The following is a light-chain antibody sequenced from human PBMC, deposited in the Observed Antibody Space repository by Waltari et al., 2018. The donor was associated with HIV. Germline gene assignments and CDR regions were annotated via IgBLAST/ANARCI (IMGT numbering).Light chain of an antibody. Sequence: QSVLTQPPSVSAAPGQKVTISCSGRTSIIGNNFVSWYQQFPETAPTPHIDDNNNRPSGSPARLSGSSSDTSATLGITGLQTGDEAEYYCGTWDNSLSAWVFGGGTKVTVL. CDR1: TSIIGNNF. V-gene: IGLV1-51*01. J-gene: IGLJ3*02. CDR2: DNN. CDR3: GTWDNSLSAWV.